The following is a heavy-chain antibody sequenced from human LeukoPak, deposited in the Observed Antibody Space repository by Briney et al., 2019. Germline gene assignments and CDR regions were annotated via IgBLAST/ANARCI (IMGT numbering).Heavy chain of an antibody. D-gene: IGHD6-13*01. Sequence: PSETLSLTCTVSGDXVSRSNYYWDWIRQPPGKGLEWLGSIYSSGNTYYNPSLKSRVTISVDTSKNQFSLKLSSVTAADTAVYYCARRYGSSWYVDYWGQGTLVTVSS. CDR3: ARRYGSSWYVDY. CDR1: GDXVSRSNYY. V-gene: IGHV4-39*01. CDR2: IYSSGNT. J-gene: IGHJ4*02.